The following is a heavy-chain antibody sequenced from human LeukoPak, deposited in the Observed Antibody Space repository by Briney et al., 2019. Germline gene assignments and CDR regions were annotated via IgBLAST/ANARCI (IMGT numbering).Heavy chain of an antibody. V-gene: IGHV4-39*01. D-gene: IGHD6-13*01. Sequence: PSETLSLTCTVSGGSISSSNYYWGWIRQPPGKGLEWIGSIYYSGSTYYNPSLKSRVTISVDMSKNQFSLKLSSVTAADTAVYYCARRVAAAGHFDYRGQGTLVTVSS. CDR3: ARRVAAAGHFDY. CDR2: IYYSGST. CDR1: GGSISSSNYY. J-gene: IGHJ4*02.